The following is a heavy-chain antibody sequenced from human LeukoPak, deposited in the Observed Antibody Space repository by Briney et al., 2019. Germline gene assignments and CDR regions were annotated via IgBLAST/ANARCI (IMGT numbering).Heavy chain of an antibody. Sequence: ASVKVSCKASGGTFSSYAISWVRQAPGQGLEWMGRIIPIFGTANYAQKFQGRVTITTDESTSTAYMELSSLRSEDTAVYSCARDKVRVSWFDPWGQGTLVTVSS. J-gene: IGHJ5*02. CDR2: IIPIFGTA. D-gene: IGHD3-22*01. CDR1: GGTFSSYA. CDR3: ARDKVRVSWFDP. V-gene: IGHV1-69*05.